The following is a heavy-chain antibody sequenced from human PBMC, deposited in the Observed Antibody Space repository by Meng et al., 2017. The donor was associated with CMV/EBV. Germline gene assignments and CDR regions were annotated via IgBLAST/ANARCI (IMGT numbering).Heavy chain of an antibody. D-gene: IGHD1-7*01. CDR3: ARLTGTTIWGPNFDY. J-gene: IGHJ4*02. Sequence: SETLSLTCTVSGGSISSYYWSWIRQPPGKGLEWIGYIYYSGSTNYNPSLKSRVTISVDTSKNQFSLKLSSVTAADTAVYYCARLTGTTIWGPNFDYWGQGTLVTVSS. CDR1: GGSISSYY. V-gene: IGHV4-59*01. CDR2: IYYSGST.